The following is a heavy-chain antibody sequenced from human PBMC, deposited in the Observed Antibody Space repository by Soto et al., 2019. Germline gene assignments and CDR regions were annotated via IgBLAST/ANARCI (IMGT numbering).Heavy chain of an antibody. Sequence: SVKVSCKASGGTFSSYAISWVRQAPGQGLEWMGGIIPIFGTANYAQKFQGRVTITADESTSTAYMELSSLRSEDTAVYYCARDHRRSYYDSSGFWFDPWGQGTLVTVSS. CDR3: ARDHRRSYYDSSGFWFDP. CDR2: IIPIFGTA. J-gene: IGHJ5*02. D-gene: IGHD3-22*01. V-gene: IGHV1-69*13. CDR1: GGTFSSYA.